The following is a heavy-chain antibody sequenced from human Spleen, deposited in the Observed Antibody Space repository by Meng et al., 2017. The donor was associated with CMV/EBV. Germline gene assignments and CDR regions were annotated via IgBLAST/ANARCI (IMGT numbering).Heavy chain of an antibody. CDR1: GYTFTAHY. D-gene: IGHD7-27*01. J-gene: IGHJ4*02. CDR2: IHPHRGDT. CDR3: ARDNNWGPDY. Sequence: ASVKVSCKASGYTFTAHYFHWVRQAPGQGLEWMGCIHPHRGDTNYAQQFQGRVTLTRDTSINTGYMDLTRLTSDDTAVYYCARDNNWGPDYWGQGTLVTASS. V-gene: IGHV1-2*02.